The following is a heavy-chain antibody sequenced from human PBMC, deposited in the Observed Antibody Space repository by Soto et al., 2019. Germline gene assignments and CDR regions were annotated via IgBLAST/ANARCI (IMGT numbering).Heavy chain of an antibody. CDR3: ARDGNGNSLAY. CDR2: IIPSFGAA. Sequence: SVNVYCTASGCTFSKYTISWVRQAPEQGLEWMAGIIPSFGAAKAAQKFQGRVALNADESTTTAYMELSSLKSDDTAIYYCARDGNGNSLAYWGQGTLVTVSS. CDR1: GCTFSKYT. J-gene: IGHJ4*02. V-gene: IGHV1-69*13. D-gene: IGHD2-8*01.